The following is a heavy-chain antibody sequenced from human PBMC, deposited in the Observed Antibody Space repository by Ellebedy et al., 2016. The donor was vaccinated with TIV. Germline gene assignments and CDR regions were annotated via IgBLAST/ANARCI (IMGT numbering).Heavy chain of an antibody. V-gene: IGHV2-70*11. Sequence: SGPTLVKPTQTLTLTCTVSGFSLSPSGMCVSWIRQPPGKALEWLARIDWVDDKYYGTSLKTRLTILKDTSKNQVVLTMTNMDPVDTATYYCARTAAYSGMEVRDFDYWGQGTLVTVSS. D-gene: IGHD1-26*01. CDR2: IDWVDDK. CDR3: ARTAAYSGMEVRDFDY. J-gene: IGHJ4*02. CDR1: GFSLSPSGMC.